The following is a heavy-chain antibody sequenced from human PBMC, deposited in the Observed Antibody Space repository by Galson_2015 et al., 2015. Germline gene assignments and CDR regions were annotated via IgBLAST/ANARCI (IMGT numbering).Heavy chain of an antibody. CDR3: ARAPLSRRFDP. CDR1: GGSISSGSYY. V-gene: IGHV4-61*02. CDR2: IYTSGST. J-gene: IGHJ5*02. Sequence: TLSLTCTVSGGSISSGSYYWSWIRQPAGKGLEWIGRIYTSGSTNFNPSLKSRVTISVDTSKNQFSLKLSSVTAADTAVYYCARAPLSRRFDPWGQGTLVTVSS.